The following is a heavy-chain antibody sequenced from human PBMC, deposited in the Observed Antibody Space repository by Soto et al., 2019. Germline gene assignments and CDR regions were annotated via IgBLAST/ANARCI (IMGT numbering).Heavy chain of an antibody. CDR2: IYYSGTT. J-gene: IGHJ4*02. CDR3: ARREIQGPIDY. V-gene: IGHV4-28*01. CDR1: GYSISSSNW. Sequence: QVQLQESGPGLVKPSDTLSLTCTVSGYSISSSNWWCWIRQPPGKGLEWIGYIYYSGTTYYNPSLKSRVTMSVDTSKNQFSLKLTSVTAVDTAVYYCARREIQGPIDYWGQGTLVTVSS. D-gene: IGHD1-26*01.